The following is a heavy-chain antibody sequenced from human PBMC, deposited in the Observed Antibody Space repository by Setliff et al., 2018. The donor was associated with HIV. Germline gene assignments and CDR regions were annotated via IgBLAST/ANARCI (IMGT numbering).Heavy chain of an antibody. CDR3: ARGTRSSVDWFDP. D-gene: IGHD2-2*01. CDR2: IYYSGTA. CDR1: GDSIRSGGYY. Sequence: PSETLSLTCTVSGDSIRSGGYYWSWIRQHPGKGLEWIGYIYYSGTAYYNPSLKSRVTISVATSKNQFSLKLSSVTAADTAVYFCARGTRSSVDWFDPWGQGTLVTVSS. J-gene: IGHJ5*02. V-gene: IGHV4-31*03.